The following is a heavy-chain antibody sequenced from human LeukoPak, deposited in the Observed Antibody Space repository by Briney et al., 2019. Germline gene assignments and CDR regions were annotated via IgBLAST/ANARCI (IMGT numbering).Heavy chain of an antibody. CDR3: ARAGERGYNGYDDAFDI. CDR2: IYYSGNT. V-gene: IGHV4-59*01. CDR1: GGSISSYY. Sequence: SETLSLTCTVSGGSISSYYWSWIRQPPGKGLEWIGYIYYSGNTNYNPSLKSRVTISVDTSKNQFSLKLSSVTAADTAIYYCARAGERGYNGYDDAFDIWGQGTMVTVSS. J-gene: IGHJ3*02. D-gene: IGHD5-12*01.